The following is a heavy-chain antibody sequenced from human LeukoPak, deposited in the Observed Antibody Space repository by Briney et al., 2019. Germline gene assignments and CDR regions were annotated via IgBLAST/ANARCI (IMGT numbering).Heavy chain of an antibody. D-gene: IGHD4-4*01. Sequence: GASVKVSCKASGYTLTSHDIHWVRPAPGQGLEWMAWLNPGSFMTGSAQKFKGRVTVTYDTSRTTAYMELSSLTSDDTAVYYCSRGSHDYTQRHFSYYGLDVWGQGTTVTVSS. V-gene: IGHV1-8*01. CDR1: GYTLTSHD. J-gene: IGHJ6*02. CDR3: SRGSHDYTQRHFSYYGLDV. CDR2: LNPGSFMT.